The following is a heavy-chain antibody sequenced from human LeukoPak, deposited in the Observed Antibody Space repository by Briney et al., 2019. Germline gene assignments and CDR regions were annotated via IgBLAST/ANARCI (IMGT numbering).Heavy chain of an antibody. CDR3: GRDALVGYLSFYYMDV. J-gene: IGHJ6*03. V-gene: IGHV4-59*11. CDR2: ISNSGST. CDR1: GGPIISHY. Sequence: SETLSLTCTVSGGPIISHYWTWIRQSPVKGLEWIGDISNSGSTSYNPSLKSRVTISIDTSKNQFSLKLSPVTAADTAVYYCGRDALVGYLSFYYMDVWGKGTTVTVSS. D-gene: IGHD2-15*01.